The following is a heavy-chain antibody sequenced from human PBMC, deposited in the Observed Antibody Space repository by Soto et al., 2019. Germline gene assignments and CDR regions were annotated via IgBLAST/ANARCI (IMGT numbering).Heavy chain of an antibody. CDR1: GFTFSNYG. V-gene: IGHV3-33*01. CDR3: ARGLHPLFDY. J-gene: IGHJ4*02. Sequence: GGSLRLSCAASGFTFSNYGMHWVRQAPGQGLEWVAVIWYDGNNKYYADSVKGRFTISRDNSNNTLYVQMTSLRADDTAVDYCARGLHPLFDYWRQGSLDTVTS. CDR2: IWYDGNNK.